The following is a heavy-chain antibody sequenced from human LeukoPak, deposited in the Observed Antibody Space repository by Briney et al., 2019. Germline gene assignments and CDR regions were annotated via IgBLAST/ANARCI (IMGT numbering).Heavy chain of an antibody. J-gene: IGHJ4*02. CDR2: IYYSGST. D-gene: IGHD1-26*01. CDR3: ARVLGGQLGPLYFDH. V-gene: IGHV4-31*03. Sequence: SQSLSLTCTVSGGSISSGDYYWSWIRQHPGKGLEWIGYIYYSGSTYYNPSLKSRVTISVDTSKNQFSLKLSSVTAADTAVYYCARVLGGQLGPLYFDHWGQGTLVTVSS. CDR1: GGSISSGDYY.